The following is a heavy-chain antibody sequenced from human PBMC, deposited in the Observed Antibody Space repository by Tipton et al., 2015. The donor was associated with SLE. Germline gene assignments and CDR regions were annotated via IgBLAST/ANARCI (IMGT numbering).Heavy chain of an antibody. CDR1: GGSISSHY. D-gene: IGHD5-12*01. CDR3: AGQATDAFDI. V-gene: IGHV4-59*08. Sequence: TLSLTCTVSGGSISSHYWSWIRQPPGKGLEWIGCIYYSGSTNYNPSLKSRVTISVDTSKNQFSLKLSSVTAADTAVYYCAGQATDAFDIWGQGTMVTVSS. CDR2: IYYSGST. J-gene: IGHJ3*02.